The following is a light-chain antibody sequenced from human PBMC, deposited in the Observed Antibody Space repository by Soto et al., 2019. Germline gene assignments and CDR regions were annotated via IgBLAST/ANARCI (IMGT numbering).Light chain of an antibody. CDR3: QQYHTYSSIT. Sequence: DIQMAQSPSTLSASVGDRVTVTCRASQSISTWLGWCQQKPGKAPTLLIYDASSLKSGVPSRFSGSGSGTDFTLTISSLQPDDFATYYCQQYHTYSSITFGQGTRLELK. V-gene: IGKV1-5*01. CDR1: QSISTW. CDR2: DAS. J-gene: IGKJ5*01.